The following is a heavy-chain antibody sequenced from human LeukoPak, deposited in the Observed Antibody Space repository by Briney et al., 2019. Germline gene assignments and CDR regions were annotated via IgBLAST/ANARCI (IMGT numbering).Heavy chain of an antibody. CDR3: ARGPHTSSWYKHAFDI. J-gene: IGHJ3*02. CDR2: IFPVFGTP. CDR1: GGTFNNFA. V-gene: IGHV1-69*01. D-gene: IGHD6-13*01. Sequence: AASVKVSCKASGGTFNNFAICWVRQAPGQGLEWMGGIFPVFGTPTYPQKFQGRVTITADESTRTAHMELSSLRSDDTAVYYCARGPHTSSWYKHAFDIWAQGTMVTVSS.